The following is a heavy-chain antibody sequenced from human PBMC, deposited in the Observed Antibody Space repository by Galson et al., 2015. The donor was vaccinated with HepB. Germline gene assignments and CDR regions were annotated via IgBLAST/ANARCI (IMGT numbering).Heavy chain of an antibody. CDR2: ISGSGGST. D-gene: IGHD3-10*01. CDR1: GFTFSSYA. CDR3: AKDPVGTMVRGVIDY. J-gene: IGHJ4*02. Sequence: SLRLSCAASGFTFSSYAMSWVRQAPGKGLEWVSAISGSGGSTYYADSVKGRFTISGDNSKNTLYLQMNSLRAEDTAVYYCAKDPVGTMVRGVIDYWGQGTLVTVSS. V-gene: IGHV3-23*01.